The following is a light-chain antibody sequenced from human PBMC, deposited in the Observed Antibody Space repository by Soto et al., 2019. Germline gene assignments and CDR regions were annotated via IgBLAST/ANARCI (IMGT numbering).Light chain of an antibody. CDR2: EVN. J-gene: IGLJ1*01. Sequence: QSALTQPPSASGSPGQSVTISCTGTSSDVGAYDYVCWYQQHPGKAPKLMIYEVNKRPSGVPDRFSGSKSGNTASLTVSGLQAGDEADYYCSSYTSSSTLYVFGTGTKLTVL. CDR1: SSDVGAYDY. V-gene: IGLV2-8*01. CDR3: SSYTSSSTLYV.